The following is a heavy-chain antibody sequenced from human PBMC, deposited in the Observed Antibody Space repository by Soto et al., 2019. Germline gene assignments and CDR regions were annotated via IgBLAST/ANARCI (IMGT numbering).Heavy chain of an antibody. Sequence: QVQLVESGGGVVQPGRSLRLSCAASGFTFSSYGMHWVRQAPGKGLEPVAVISYDGSNKYYADSVKGRFTISRDNSKNTLYLQMNSLRAEDTAVYYCAKFKMDWSINNYWGQGTLVTVSS. J-gene: IGHJ4*02. CDR2: ISYDGSNK. D-gene: IGHD1-1*01. CDR3: AKFKMDWSINNY. CDR1: GFTFSSYG. V-gene: IGHV3-30*18.